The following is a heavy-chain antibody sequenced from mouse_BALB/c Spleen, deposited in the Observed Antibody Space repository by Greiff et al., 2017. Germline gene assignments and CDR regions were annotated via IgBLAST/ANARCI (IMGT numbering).Heavy chain of an antibody. CDR3: VRGLWGFAY. V-gene: IGHV10S3*01. Sequence: EVQLVESGGGLVQPKGSLKLSCAASGFTFNTNAMNWVRQPPGKGLEWVARIRSKSNNYATYYADSVKDRFTISRDDSQSMLYLQMNNLKTDDTAMYYCVRGLWGFAYWGQGTLVTVSA. J-gene: IGHJ3*01. D-gene: IGHD6-2*01. CDR2: IRSKSNNYAT. CDR1: GFTFNTNA.